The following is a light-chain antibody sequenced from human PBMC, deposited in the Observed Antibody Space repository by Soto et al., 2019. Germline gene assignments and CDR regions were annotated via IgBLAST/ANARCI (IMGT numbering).Light chain of an antibody. J-gene: IGKJ1*01. CDR3: QQYGNPRIT. CDR1: QSVRNNY. Sequence: VLTQSPGTLSLSPGERATLSCRASQSVRNNYLAWYQQKPGQAPRLLISGASSRAAGIPDRFSGSGSETDFTLTISRLEPEDFALYFCQQYGNPRITFGQGTKVDIK. CDR2: GAS. V-gene: IGKV3-20*01.